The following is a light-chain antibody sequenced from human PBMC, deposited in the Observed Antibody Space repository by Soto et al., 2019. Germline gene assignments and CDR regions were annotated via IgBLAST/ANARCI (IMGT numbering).Light chain of an antibody. CDR3: QQANSFPIT. Sequence: DIQMTQSQSSVSASVGDRVTITCRASQDISSWLAWYQQKPGKAPNLLIYTASNLQSGVPSRFSGSGSGTHFTLTISSLQPEDFATYYCQQANSFPITFGQGTRLEIK. V-gene: IGKV1-12*01. CDR1: QDISSW. J-gene: IGKJ5*01. CDR2: TAS.